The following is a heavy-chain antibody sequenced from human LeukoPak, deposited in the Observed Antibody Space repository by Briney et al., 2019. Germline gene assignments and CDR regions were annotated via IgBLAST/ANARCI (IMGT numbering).Heavy chain of an antibody. Sequence: ASVKVSCKASGYTFTGYYMHWVRQAPGQGLEWMGWINPNSGGTNYAQKFQGRVTMTSDTSISTAYMELSRLRSGDTAVYYCARSITGYSYGFIGYWGQGTLVTVSS. CDR1: GYTFTGYY. D-gene: IGHD5-18*01. V-gene: IGHV1-2*02. J-gene: IGHJ4*02. CDR2: INPNSGGT. CDR3: ARSITGYSYGFIGY.